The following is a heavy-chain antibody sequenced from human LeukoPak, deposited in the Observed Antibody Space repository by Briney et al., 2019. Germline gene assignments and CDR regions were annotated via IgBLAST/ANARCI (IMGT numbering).Heavy chain of an antibody. CDR1: GFTFSSYW. CDR3: ARTLEYSSGWYDY. D-gene: IGHD6-19*01. CDR2: IKTDGSTT. J-gene: IGHJ4*02. V-gene: IGHV3-74*01. Sequence: QPGGSLRLSCAVSGFTFSSYWKHWVRQAPGKGLVWVSHIKTDGSTTAYADSVKGRFTISRDNSKNTLYLQMNSLRAEDTAVYYCARTLEYSSGWYDYWGQGTLVTVSS.